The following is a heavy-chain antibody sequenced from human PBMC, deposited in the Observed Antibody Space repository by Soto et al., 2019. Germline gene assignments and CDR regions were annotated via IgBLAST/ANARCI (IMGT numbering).Heavy chain of an antibody. Sequence: ASETLSLTCTVSGGSISSYYWSWIRQPPGKGLEWIGYIYYSGSTNYNPSLKSRVTISVDTSKNQFSLKLSSVTAADTAVYYCAGRNDYSDYEGYFQHWGQGTLVTVSS. CDR3: AGRNDYSDYEGYFQH. CDR2: IYYSGST. CDR1: GGSISSYY. D-gene: IGHD4-17*01. J-gene: IGHJ1*01. V-gene: IGHV4-59*01.